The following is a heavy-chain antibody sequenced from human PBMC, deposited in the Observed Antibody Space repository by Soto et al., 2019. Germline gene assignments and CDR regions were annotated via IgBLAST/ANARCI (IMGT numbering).Heavy chain of an antibody. J-gene: IGHJ6*02. Sequence: GESLKIFCKGSGYSFTSYWIGWVRQMPGKGLEWMGIIYPGDSDTRYSPSFQGQVTISADKSISTAYLQWSSLKASDTAMYYCARDSSLRFLESTDPEYYYYGMDVWGQGTTVTVSS. CDR1: GYSFTSYW. V-gene: IGHV5-51*01. CDR2: IYPGDSDT. D-gene: IGHD3-3*01. CDR3: ARDSSLRFLESTDPEYYYYGMDV.